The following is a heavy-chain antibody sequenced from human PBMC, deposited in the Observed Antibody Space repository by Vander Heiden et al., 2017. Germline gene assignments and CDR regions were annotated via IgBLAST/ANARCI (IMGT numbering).Heavy chain of an antibody. CDR3: AKVNLYYDSSGYYFDY. V-gene: IGHV3-30*18. J-gene: IGHJ4*02. CDR1: GFTFSSYG. Sequence: QVQLVESGGGVVQPGRCLRPSCAASGFTFSSYGMHWFRQAPGKGLDWVAVISYDGSNKYYAYSVKGRFTISRDNSKNTLYLQMNSLRAEDTAVYYCAKVNLYYDSSGYYFDYWGQGTLVTVSS. CDR2: ISYDGSNK. D-gene: IGHD3-22*01.